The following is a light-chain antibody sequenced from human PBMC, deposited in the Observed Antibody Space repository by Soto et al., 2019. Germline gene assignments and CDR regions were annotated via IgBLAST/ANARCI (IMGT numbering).Light chain of an antibody. CDR1: QSVSNN. J-gene: IGKJ4*01. V-gene: IGKV3-15*01. CDR3: QQYRNWPLT. Sequence: EIVMTQSPATLSVSPGARATLSCRASQSVSNNLAWYQQEPGQAPRLLIHGASTRATGIPARFSDSGSGTEFTLTISSLQSEDFAVYYCQQYRNWPLTFGGGTKVEIK. CDR2: GAS.